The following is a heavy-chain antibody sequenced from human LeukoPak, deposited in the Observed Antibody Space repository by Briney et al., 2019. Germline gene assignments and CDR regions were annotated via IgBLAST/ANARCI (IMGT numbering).Heavy chain of an antibody. J-gene: IGHJ6*02. CDR2: IRYDGSNK. CDR3: ARDLGGYSFLRDYYYYGMDV. CDR1: GFTFSSYG. V-gene: IGHV3-30*02. Sequence: QPGGSLRLSCAASGFTFSSYGMHWVRQAPGKGLEWVAFIRYDGSNKYYADSVKGRFTISRDNSKNTLYLQMNSLRAEDTAVYYCARDLGGYSFLRDYYYYGMDVWGQGTTVTVSS. D-gene: IGHD3-16*01.